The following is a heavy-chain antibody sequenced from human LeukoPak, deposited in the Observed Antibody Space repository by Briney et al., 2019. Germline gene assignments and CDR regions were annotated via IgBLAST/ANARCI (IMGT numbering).Heavy chain of an antibody. J-gene: IGHJ5*02. V-gene: IGHV3-66*01. Sequence: GGSLRLSCAASGFTVSSNYMSWVRQAPGKGLEWVSVIYSGGSTYYADSVKGRFTISRDNSKNTLYLQMNSLRAEDTAVYYCARGVLWFGETSNWFDPWGQGTLVTVSS. CDR3: ARGVLWFGETSNWFDP. D-gene: IGHD3-10*01. CDR1: GFTVSSNY. CDR2: IYSGGST.